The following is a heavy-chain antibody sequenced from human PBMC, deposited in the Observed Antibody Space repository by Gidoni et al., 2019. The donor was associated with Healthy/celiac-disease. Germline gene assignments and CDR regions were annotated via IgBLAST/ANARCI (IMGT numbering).Heavy chain of an antibody. J-gene: IGHJ5*02. CDR3: AKDAQGGPKLLISPNWFDP. D-gene: IGHD2-15*01. CDR1: GFTFSSYA. V-gene: IGHV3-23*01. Sequence: EVQLLESGGGLVQPGGSLRLPCAASGFTFSSYAMSWVLQAPGKGLEWVSAIGGSGGSTYYADSVKGRFTISRDNSNNTLYLQMNSLRAEDTAVYYCAKDAQGGPKLLISPNWFDPWGQGTLVTVSS. CDR2: IGGSGGST.